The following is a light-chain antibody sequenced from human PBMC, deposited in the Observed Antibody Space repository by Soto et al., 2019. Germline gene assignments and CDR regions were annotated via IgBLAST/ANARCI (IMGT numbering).Light chain of an antibody. CDR3: QSHDSSLSVV. CDR1: SSNIGAGYA. Sequence: QSALTQPPSVSGAPGQRVTISCTGSSSNIGAGYAVHWYQQLPGTAPKLVIYGNTNRPSGVPDRFSGSMSGTSASLAITGLQAEDEADYYCQSHDSSLSVVFGGGTKLTVL. V-gene: IGLV1-40*01. J-gene: IGLJ2*01. CDR2: GNT.